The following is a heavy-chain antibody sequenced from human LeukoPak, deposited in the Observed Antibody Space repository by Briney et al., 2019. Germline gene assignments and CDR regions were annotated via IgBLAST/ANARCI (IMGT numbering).Heavy chain of an antibody. V-gene: IGHV4-59*08. CDR2: IYYTGRT. J-gene: IGHJ4*01. D-gene: IGHD5-24*01. CDR1: GGPISPYY. Sequence: HSEALSLTCTVSGGPISPYYWSWIRQPPGKGLEWVGYIYYTGRTNYNPSLKSRLTISEGASRNQFSLILTSLTAADTAVYYCARHRDGYDYPLDYWGHGTLVTVSS. CDR3: ARHRDGYDYPLDY.